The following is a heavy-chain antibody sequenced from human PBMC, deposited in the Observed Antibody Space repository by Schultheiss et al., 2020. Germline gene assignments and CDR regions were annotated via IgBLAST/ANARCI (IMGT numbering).Heavy chain of an antibody. CDR2: IWYDGSNK. D-gene: IGHD3-3*01. J-gene: IGHJ6*03. V-gene: IGHV3-33*01. CDR3: ARVGYDFWSGPRYYYMDV. CDR1: GFTFSSYG. Sequence: GGSLRLSCAASGFTFSSYGMHWVRQAPGKGLEWVAVIWYDGSNKYYADSVKGRFTISRDNSKNTLYLQMNSLRAEDTAVYYCARVGYDFWSGPRYYYMDVWGKGTTVTVSS.